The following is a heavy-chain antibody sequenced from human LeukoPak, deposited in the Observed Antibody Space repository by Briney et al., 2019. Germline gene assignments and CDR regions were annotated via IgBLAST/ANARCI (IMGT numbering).Heavy chain of an antibody. CDR1: GGSFSDYS. CDR3: ARGRAEGDTRVVWFEP. CDR2: INHRGST. Sequence: PSETPSLTCAVYGGSFSDYSWSWIRQPPGKGLEWIGEINHRGSTNYNLSLKSRVTISVDTSKNQFSLKVRSVTAADTAVYYCARGRAEGDTRVVWFEPWGQGTLVIVSS. V-gene: IGHV4-34*01. D-gene: IGHD6-13*01. J-gene: IGHJ5*02.